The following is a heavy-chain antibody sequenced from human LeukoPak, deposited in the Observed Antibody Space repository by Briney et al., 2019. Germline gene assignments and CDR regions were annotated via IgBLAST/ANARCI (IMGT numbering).Heavy chain of an antibody. CDR1: GFTLSGSA. Sequence: GGSLRLSCAASGFTLSGSAMHWVRQASGKGLEWVGRIRTEANSFATAYAASVEGRFTISRDDSQNTAYLQMNSLKTEDTAVYYRTRHGRGSLNVFDVWGQGTMVTVSS. CDR3: TRHGRGSLNVFDV. V-gene: IGHV3-73*01. CDR2: IRTEANSFAT. D-gene: IGHD1-26*01. J-gene: IGHJ3*01.